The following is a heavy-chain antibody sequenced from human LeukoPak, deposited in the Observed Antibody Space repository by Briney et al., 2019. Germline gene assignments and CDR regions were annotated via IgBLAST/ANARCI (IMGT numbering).Heavy chain of an antibody. Sequence: GGSLRLSCAASGFTFSSYAMHWVRQAPGKGLEWVAVTSYDGSHIYYPDSVKGRFTISRDNPKNTLYLQMNSLGPEDTALYYCARGRDYCSDYWGQGTLVAVSS. J-gene: IGHJ4*02. V-gene: IGHV3-30*04. CDR3: ARGRDYCSDY. CDR1: GFTFSSYA. D-gene: IGHD2-15*01. CDR2: TSYDGSHI.